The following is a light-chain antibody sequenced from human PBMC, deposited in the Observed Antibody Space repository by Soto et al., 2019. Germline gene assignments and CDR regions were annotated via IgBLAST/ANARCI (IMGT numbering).Light chain of an antibody. Sequence: ALTQPASVSGSPGQSITISCTGTSSDVGGYNYVSWYQQHPGKAPKLMIYDVSNRPSGVSNRFSGSKSGNTASLTISGLQAEDEADYYCSSYTSSSTSVVFGGGTQLTVL. J-gene: IGLJ2*01. CDR1: SSDVGGYNY. CDR3: SSYTSSSTSVV. V-gene: IGLV2-14*01. CDR2: DVS.